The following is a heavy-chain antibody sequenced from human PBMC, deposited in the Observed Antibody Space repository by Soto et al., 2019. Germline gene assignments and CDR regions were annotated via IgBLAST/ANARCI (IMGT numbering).Heavy chain of an antibody. Sequence: QAQLVQSGAEVRKPGASVKVSCKASGYTFTTYDINWVRQAPGQGLEWLGWMEPNSGSTGYAQNFQVRITMTRNISRNTAHMELSSLESEDTAVYYCARERKFDFWRKGLDVWGQGTTVTVSS. V-gene: IGHV1-8*01. CDR2: MEPNSGST. D-gene: IGHD3-3*01. CDR1: GYTFTTYD. J-gene: IGHJ6*02. CDR3: ARERKFDFWRKGLDV.